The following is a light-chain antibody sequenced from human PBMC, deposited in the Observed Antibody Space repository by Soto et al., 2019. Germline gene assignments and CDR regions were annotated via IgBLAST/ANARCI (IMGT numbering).Light chain of an antibody. J-gene: IGLJ3*02. CDR3: GTWDSSLGAGV. Sequence: QSVLTQPPSVSAAPGQKVTISCSGSSSNIGKNYVSWYQQLPGTAPKLLIYDNNKRPSGIPDRFSGSKSGTSATLGITGLQTGDEADYHCGTWDSSLGAGVFGGGTKLTVL. CDR2: DNN. V-gene: IGLV1-51*01. CDR1: SSNIGKNY.